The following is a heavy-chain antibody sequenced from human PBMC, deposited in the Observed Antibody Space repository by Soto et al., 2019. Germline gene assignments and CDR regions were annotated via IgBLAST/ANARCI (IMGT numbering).Heavy chain of an antibody. CDR2: INSDGSST. CDR1: GFTFSSYW. Sequence: GGSLRLSCAASGFTFSSYWMHWVRQAPGKGLVWVSRINSDGSSTSYADSVKGRFTISRDNAKNTLYLQMNSLRAEDTAVYYWARVISQQLVLYYYGMDVWGQGTTVTVSS. J-gene: IGHJ6*02. CDR3: ARVISQQLVLYYYGMDV. D-gene: IGHD6-13*01. V-gene: IGHV3-74*01.